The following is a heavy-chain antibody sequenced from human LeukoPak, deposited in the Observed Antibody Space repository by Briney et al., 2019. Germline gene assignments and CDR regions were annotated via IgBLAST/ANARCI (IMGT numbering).Heavy chain of an antibody. V-gene: IGHV3-30-3*01. CDR1: GFTFSSYA. J-gene: IGHJ5*02. Sequence: PGGSLRLSCAASGFTFSSYAMHWVRQAPGKGLEWVAVISYDGSNKYYADSVKGRFTISRDNSKNTLHLQMNSLRAEDTAVYYCARDLSTGDLNWNHESWFDPWGQGTLVTVSS. D-gene: IGHD1-14*01. CDR3: ARDLSTGDLNWNHESWFDP. CDR2: ISYDGSNK.